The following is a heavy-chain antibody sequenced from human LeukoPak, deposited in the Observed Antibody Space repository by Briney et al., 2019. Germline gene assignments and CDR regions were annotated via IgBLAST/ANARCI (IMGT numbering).Heavy chain of an antibody. J-gene: IGHJ4*02. Sequence: GGSLRLSCAASGFTVSSNYMSWVRQARGKELEWVSVIYSGGSTYYAGSLKGRFTISRDSSENTLYLQMNSLGPEDTAVYYCARVSTTIGYFDYWGRGTLVTVSA. CDR3: ARVSTTIGYFDY. V-gene: IGHV3-66*02. CDR1: GFTVSSNY. D-gene: IGHD4-11*01. CDR2: IYSGGST.